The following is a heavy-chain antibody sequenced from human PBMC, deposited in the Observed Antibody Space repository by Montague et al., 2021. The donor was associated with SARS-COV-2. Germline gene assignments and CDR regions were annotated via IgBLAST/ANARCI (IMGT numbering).Heavy chain of an antibody. Sequence: SLRLSCAASGFPFSSYWMHWVRQAPGKGLVWVSHMNSDGSSRGYADAVRGRFTISRDNAKNTLYLEMSSLRAEDTAVYYCTKGGYYRFDAFDIWGQGTMVTVSS. J-gene: IGHJ3*02. CDR3: TKGGYYRFDAFDI. CDR2: MNSDGSSR. D-gene: IGHD3-3*01. V-gene: IGHV3-74*01. CDR1: GFPFSSYW.